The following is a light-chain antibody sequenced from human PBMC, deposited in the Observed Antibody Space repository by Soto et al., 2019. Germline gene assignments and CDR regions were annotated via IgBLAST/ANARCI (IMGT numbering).Light chain of an antibody. J-gene: IGKJ5*01. CDR1: QSVSSN. V-gene: IGKV3-15*01. CDR3: QQYNNWPSIT. CDR2: GAS. Sequence: IVMTQSPATLSVSPWERATLSCRASQSVSSNLAWYQQKPGQAPRLLIYGASTRATGIPARFSGSGSGTEFTLTISSLQSEDFAVYYCQQYNNWPSITFGQGTRLEIK.